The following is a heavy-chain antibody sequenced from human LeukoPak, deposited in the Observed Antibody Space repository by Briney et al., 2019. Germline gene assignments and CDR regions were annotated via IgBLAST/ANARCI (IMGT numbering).Heavy chain of an antibody. Sequence: PSETLSLTCTVSGGSLSPYYWTWIRQPPRKGLEWIGYIYHTGTTRYNPSLNSRVTISAETSKNQFSLRLNSVTAADTAIYYCARLDSGDHGNIPHWGQGTLVTVSS. CDR1: GGSLSPYY. J-gene: IGHJ1*01. V-gene: IGHV4-59*08. CDR3: ARLDSGDHGNIPH. CDR2: IYHTGTT. D-gene: IGHD1-26*01.